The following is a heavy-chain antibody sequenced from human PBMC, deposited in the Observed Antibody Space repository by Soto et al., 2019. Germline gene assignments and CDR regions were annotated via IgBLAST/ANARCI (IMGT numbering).Heavy chain of an antibody. Sequence: QVQLVQSGAEVKKPGASVKVSCKASGYIFTNYYIHWVRQAPGQGLEWMGIINPSAGTPSYAQTFQGRLTMTSDTSTSTVYMELSSLRSEDTAVYYCAREIVGGTTSWFDPWGQGTLVTVSS. D-gene: IGHD1-26*01. CDR1: GYIFTNYY. V-gene: IGHV1-46*01. CDR3: AREIVGGTTSWFDP. J-gene: IGHJ5*02. CDR2: INPSAGTP.